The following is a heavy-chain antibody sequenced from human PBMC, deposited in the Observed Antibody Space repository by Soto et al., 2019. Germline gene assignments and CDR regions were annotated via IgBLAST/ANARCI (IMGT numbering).Heavy chain of an antibody. Sequence: PSETLSLTCTVSGGSISSYYWSWIRQPPGKGLEWIGYIYYSGSTNYNPSLKSRVTISVDTSKNQFSLKLSSVTAADTAVYYCARQDYYHYYMDVWGKGTTVTVSS. CDR3: ARQDYYHYYMDV. J-gene: IGHJ6*03. V-gene: IGHV4-59*01. CDR2: IYYSGST. CDR1: GGSISSYY.